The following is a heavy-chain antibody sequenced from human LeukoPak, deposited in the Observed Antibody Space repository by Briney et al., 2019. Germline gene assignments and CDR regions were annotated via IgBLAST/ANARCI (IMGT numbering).Heavy chain of an antibody. V-gene: IGHV4-34*01. CDR2: INHSGST. CDR3: ARGLSAIAAAGRGWFDP. CDR1: GGSFSGYY. D-gene: IGHD6-13*01. Sequence: SETLSLTCAVYGGSFSGYYWSWSRQPPGKGLERIGEINHSGSTNYNPSLKSRVTISVDTSKNQFSLKLSSVTAADTAVYYCARGLSAIAAAGRGWFDPWGQGTLVTVSS. J-gene: IGHJ5*02.